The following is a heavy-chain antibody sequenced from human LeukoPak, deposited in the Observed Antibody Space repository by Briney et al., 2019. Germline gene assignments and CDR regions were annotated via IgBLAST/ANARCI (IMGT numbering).Heavy chain of an antibody. CDR2: ISYDGRNI. Sequence: GGSLRLSCAASGFTFNNYGMHWVRQAPGKGLEWVAVISYDGRNIHYPDSVKGRFTISRDISTDTLWLQMDTLRTEDTAVYYCAKGPLRGTAAAIDYWGQGTLVTVSS. J-gene: IGHJ4*02. D-gene: IGHD2-2*01. V-gene: IGHV3-30*18. CDR3: AKGPLRGTAAAIDY. CDR1: GFTFNNYG.